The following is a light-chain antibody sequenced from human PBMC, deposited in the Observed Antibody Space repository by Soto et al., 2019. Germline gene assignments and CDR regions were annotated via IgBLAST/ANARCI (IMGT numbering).Light chain of an antibody. Sequence: EIVLTQSPATLSLSPGERATLSCRASQSVNNYLHWYQQRPGQAPRLLIFDASNRATGIPPRFSGSGSATDFTLTISSLEPEDFAVYYCQQYGSSGTFGQGTKVDIK. CDR3: QQYGSSGT. CDR2: DAS. J-gene: IGKJ1*01. V-gene: IGKV3-11*01. CDR1: QSVNNY.